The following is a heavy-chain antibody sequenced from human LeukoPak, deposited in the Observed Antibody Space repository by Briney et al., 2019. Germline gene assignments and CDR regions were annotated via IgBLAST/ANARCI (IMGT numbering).Heavy chain of an antibody. D-gene: IGHD3-10*01. J-gene: IGHJ4*02. Sequence: PSETLSLTCTVSGGSISGNNYYWGWIRQPPGKGLEWIGTIYYSGSTYYNPSLKSRVAISVGTSADHFSLKLSSVTAADTAVYYCARLNYFGSGSFPDYWGQGTLVTVSS. CDR1: GGSISGNNYY. V-gene: IGHV4-39*02. CDR3: ARLNYFGSGSFPDY. CDR2: IYYSGST.